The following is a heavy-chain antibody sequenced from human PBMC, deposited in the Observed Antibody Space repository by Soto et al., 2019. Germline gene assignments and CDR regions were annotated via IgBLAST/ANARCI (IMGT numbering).Heavy chain of an antibody. V-gene: IGHV1-2*02. Sequence: QVPLVQSGAEVKKPGASVKVSCKASGYTFTGSYMHWVRQAPGQGLEWMGWVNPNTGGTNYAQKFQGRVTMTRDTSISTDYMELSRLSSVDTAVFYCARGGYSSSSPSDYWGQGTLVTVSS. CDR1: GYTFTGSY. D-gene: IGHD6-6*01. J-gene: IGHJ4*02. CDR2: VNPNTGGT. CDR3: ARGGYSSSSPSDY.